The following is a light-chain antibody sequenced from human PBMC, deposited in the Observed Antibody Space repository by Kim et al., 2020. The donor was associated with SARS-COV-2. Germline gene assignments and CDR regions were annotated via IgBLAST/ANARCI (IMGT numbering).Light chain of an antibody. CDR3: NSRDSSVNHLV. J-gene: IGLJ2*01. Sequence: SSELTQDPAVSVALGQTVRITCQGDSLRSYHASWYQQKPGQAPILVIYGKNNRPSGIPDRFSGSSSGNTASLTITGAQAEDEADYYCNSRDSSVNHLVFGGGTQLTVL. V-gene: IGLV3-19*01. CDR2: GKN. CDR1: SLRSYH.